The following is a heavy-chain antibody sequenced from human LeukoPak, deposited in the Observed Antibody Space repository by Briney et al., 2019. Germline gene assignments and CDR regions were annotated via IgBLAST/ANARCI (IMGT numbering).Heavy chain of an antibody. V-gene: IGHV3-21*01. CDR1: GFTFSSST. CDR3: ARDFLNAIDI. J-gene: IGHJ3*02. Sequence: PGGSLRLSCAASGFTFSSSTMTWVRQSPGKGLEWVSSISSSSTYIYYADSVKGRFIISRDNAKNSLYLQMNSLRAEDTAVFYCARDFLNAIDIWGQGTMATVSS. D-gene: IGHD2/OR15-2a*01. CDR2: ISSSSTYI.